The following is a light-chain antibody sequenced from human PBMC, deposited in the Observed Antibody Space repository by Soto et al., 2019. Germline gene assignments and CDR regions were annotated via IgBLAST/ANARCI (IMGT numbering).Light chain of an antibody. CDR1: QTISSL. V-gene: IGKV1-5*03. CDR3: QQYITYSRT. Sequence: DIQMTQSPSTLSGSVGDRVTITCRASQTISSLLSWYQHKPGKAPKLLIYQASSLEGGVPSRFSGSGSGTEFTLTISSLQPDDFATYYCQQYITYSRTFGQGTKVDI. J-gene: IGKJ1*01. CDR2: QAS.